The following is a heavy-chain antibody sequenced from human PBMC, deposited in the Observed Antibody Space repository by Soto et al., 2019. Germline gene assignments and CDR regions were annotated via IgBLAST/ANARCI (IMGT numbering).Heavy chain of an antibody. CDR2: IRNKANSYTT. CDR1: GFTFSDHY. D-gene: IGHD3-10*01. J-gene: IGHJ6*02. V-gene: IGHV3-72*01. Sequence: GGSLRLSCAASGFTFSDHYMDWVRQAPGKGLEWVGRIRNKANSYTTAYAASVRGRFTISRDKSVSSVYLQRNRLKTEDTAVYHCTRLRAFRNGGSNYYAMDVWGQGTTVTVSS. CDR3: TRLRAFRNGGSNYYAMDV.